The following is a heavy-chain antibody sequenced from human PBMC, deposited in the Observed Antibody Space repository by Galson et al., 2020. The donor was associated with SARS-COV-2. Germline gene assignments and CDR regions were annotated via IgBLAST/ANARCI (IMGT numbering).Heavy chain of an antibody. V-gene: IGHV4-61*02. Sequence: SETLSLTCTVSGGSISSGSYYWSWIRQPAGKGLEWIGRIYTSGSTNYNPSLQSRVTISIDTSKNQFSLELTSVTAADTAVYFCAYGVVGGTGYWGQGILVTVSS. D-gene: IGHD1-26*01. CDR1: GGSISSGSYY. J-gene: IGHJ4*02. CDR2: IYTSGST. CDR3: AYGVVGGTGY.